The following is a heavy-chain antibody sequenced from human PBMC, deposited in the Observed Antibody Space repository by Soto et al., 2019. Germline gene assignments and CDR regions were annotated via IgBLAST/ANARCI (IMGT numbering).Heavy chain of an antibody. CDR3: ARDLKKYYDFWSGYTYGMDV. V-gene: IGHV1-69*06. D-gene: IGHD3-3*01. Sequence: GASVKVSCKASGGTFSSYAISWVRQAPGQGLEWMGGIIPIFGTANYAQKFQGRVTITADKSTSTAYMELSSLRSEGTAVYYCARDLKKYYDFWSGYTYGMDVWGQGTTVTVSS. CDR1: GGTFSSYA. CDR2: IIPIFGTA. J-gene: IGHJ6*02.